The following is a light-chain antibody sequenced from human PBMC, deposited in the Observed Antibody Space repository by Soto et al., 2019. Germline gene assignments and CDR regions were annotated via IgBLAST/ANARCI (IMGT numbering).Light chain of an antibody. CDR1: QSVSGN. CDR2: GAS. Sequence: EIVMTQSPATLSVSPGERATLSCRASQSVSGNLAWYQQKPCQAPRLLIYGASTRATGIPATFSGSGSGTEFTLTISSLQTEDFAVYSCQQYNNWPQTFGQGTKVEIK. CDR3: QQYNNWPQT. V-gene: IGKV3-15*01. J-gene: IGKJ1*01.